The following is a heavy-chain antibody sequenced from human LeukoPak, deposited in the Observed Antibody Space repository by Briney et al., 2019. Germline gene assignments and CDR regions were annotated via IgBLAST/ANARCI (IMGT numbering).Heavy chain of an antibody. CDR2: ISGGGGST. J-gene: IGHJ3*02. CDR1: GFTFSSYA. CDR3: AKSGSYSPHDAFDI. D-gene: IGHD1-26*01. Sequence: GVSLRLSCAASGFTFSSYAMSWVRQAPGKGLEWVSAISGGGGSTYYADSAKGRFTISRDNSKNTLYLQMNSLRAEDTAVYYCAKSGSYSPHDAFDIWGQGTMVTVSS. V-gene: IGHV3-23*01.